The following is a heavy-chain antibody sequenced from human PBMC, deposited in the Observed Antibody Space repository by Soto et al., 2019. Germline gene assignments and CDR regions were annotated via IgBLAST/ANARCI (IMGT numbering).Heavy chain of an antibody. Sequence: PGGSLRLSCAASGFTFSSYAMSWVRQAPGKGLEWVSGISGSGGSTYYADSVKGRFTISRDNSKNTLYLQMNSLRAEDTAVYYCAKTSYDFWSGYQNWFDPWGQGTLVTVSS. V-gene: IGHV3-23*01. CDR1: GFTFSSYA. J-gene: IGHJ5*02. D-gene: IGHD3-3*01. CDR2: ISGSGGST. CDR3: AKTSYDFWSGYQNWFDP.